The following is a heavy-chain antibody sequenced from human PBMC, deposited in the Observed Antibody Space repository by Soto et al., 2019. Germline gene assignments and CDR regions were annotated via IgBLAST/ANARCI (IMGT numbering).Heavy chain of an antibody. CDR2: IKQDGSEK. CDR3: ARRGGWDYYYGMDV. V-gene: IGHV3-7*01. J-gene: IGHJ6*02. CDR1: GFTFSSYW. Sequence: PGGSLRLSCAASGFTFSSYWMSWVRQAPGKGLEWVANIKQDGSEKYYVDSVKGRFTISRDNAKNSLYLQMNSLRAEDTAVYYCARRGGWDYYYGMDVWGQGTTVTVSS. D-gene: IGHD6-19*01.